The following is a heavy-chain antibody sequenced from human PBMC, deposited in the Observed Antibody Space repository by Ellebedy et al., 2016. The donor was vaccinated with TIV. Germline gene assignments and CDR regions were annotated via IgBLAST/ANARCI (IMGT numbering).Heavy chain of an antibody. V-gene: IGHV4-59*03. CDR2: IFYSGTT. Sequence: MPSETLSLTCTVSNDSIGRYFWNWMRQTPGKGLEWIGYIFYSGTTTYNPSLKSRVALSVDTSKNQFSLKLSSVTAADTAIYYCAGRLRYGDWYFDLWGRGTLVTVSS. CDR1: NDSIGRYF. J-gene: IGHJ2*01. CDR3: AGRLRYGDWYFDL. D-gene: IGHD4-17*01.